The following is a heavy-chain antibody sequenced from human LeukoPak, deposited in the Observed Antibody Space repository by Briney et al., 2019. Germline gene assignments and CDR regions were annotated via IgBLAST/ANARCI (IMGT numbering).Heavy chain of an antibody. CDR1: GFTFSSYA. D-gene: IGHD2-21*01. CDR2: IWSDGSNK. Sequence: WESLRLSCAASGFTFSSYAMDWVRQAPGKGLEWVAVIWSDGSNKYYADAVEGRFTISRDNSKNTLHLQMDSLRAEDTAVYYCAREVNVAYYFDYWGQGTLVTVSS. V-gene: IGHV3-33*01. CDR3: AREVNVAYYFDY. J-gene: IGHJ4*02.